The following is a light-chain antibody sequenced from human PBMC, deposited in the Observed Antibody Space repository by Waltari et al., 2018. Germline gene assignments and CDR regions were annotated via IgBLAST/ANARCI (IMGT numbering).Light chain of an antibody. J-gene: IGKJ2*01. V-gene: IGKV4-1*01. CDR1: QSVLYSSNNKNY. CDR2: WAS. Sequence: DIVMTQSPDSLAVSLRERATIYCKSSQSVLYSSNNKNYLAWYQQKPGQPPKLLIYWASIRESGVPDRFSGSGSGTDFTLTISSLQAEDVAVYYCQQYYSTPYTFGQGTKLEIK. CDR3: QQYYSTPYT.